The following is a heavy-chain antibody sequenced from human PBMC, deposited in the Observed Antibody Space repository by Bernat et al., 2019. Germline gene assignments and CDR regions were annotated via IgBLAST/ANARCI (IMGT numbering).Heavy chain of an antibody. Sequence: EVQLLESGGGLVQPGGSLRLSCAASGFTFSSYAMSWVRQAPGKGLEWVSGINWNGGSTGYADSVKGRFTISRDNAKNSLYLQMNSLRAEDTALYYCARRTNWNDPDPHYYFDYWGHGTLVTVSS. CDR2: INWNGGST. D-gene: IGHD1-1*01. CDR3: ARRTNWNDPDPHYYFDY. V-gene: IGHV3-20*04. J-gene: IGHJ4*01. CDR1: GFTFSSYA.